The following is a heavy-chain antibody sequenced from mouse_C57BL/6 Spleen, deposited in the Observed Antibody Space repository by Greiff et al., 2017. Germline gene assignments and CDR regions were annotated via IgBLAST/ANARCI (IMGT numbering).Heavy chain of an antibody. D-gene: IGHD1-1*01. Sequence: EVQLVESGPGLVKPSQSLSLTCSVTGYSITSGYYWNWIRQFPGNKLEWMGYISYDGSNNYNPSLKNRISITRVTSKNQFFLKLNSVTTEDTATDYCARNYGSSYAMDYWGQGTSVTVSS. J-gene: IGHJ4*01. CDR3: ARNYGSSYAMDY. V-gene: IGHV3-6*01. CDR2: ISYDGSN. CDR1: GYSITSGYY.